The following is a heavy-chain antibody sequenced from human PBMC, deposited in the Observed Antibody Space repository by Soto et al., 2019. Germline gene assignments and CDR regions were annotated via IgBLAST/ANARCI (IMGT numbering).Heavy chain of an antibody. D-gene: IGHD3-10*02. V-gene: IGHV1-8*01. CDR2: MNPKSGYT. CDR3: VRVFGSIDY. J-gene: IGHJ4*02. Sequence: GASVKVSCKASGYTFTTYDINWVRQATGQRLEWVGWMNPKSGYTGFAQKFQGRVSMTRDTSINTAYMELSSLRSEDTAVYYCVRVFGSIDYSGQGTLVTVSS. CDR1: GYTFTTYD.